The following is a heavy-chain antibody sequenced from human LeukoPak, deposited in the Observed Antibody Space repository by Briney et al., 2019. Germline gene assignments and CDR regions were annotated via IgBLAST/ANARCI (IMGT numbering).Heavy chain of an antibody. CDR2: IYWNDDK. CDR1: GFSFSTTGVG. CDR3: AHSGTVTTPHDAFDM. D-gene: IGHD4-17*01. V-gene: IGHV2-5*01. J-gene: IGHJ3*02. Sequence: SGPTRVNPTQTLTLTCTFSGFSFSTTGVGVGWIRQPPGKALEGLALIYWNDDKRYSPSLKSRLTITKDTTKNQVVLTMTNMDPVDTATYYCAHSGTVTTPHDAFDMWGQGTMVTVSS.